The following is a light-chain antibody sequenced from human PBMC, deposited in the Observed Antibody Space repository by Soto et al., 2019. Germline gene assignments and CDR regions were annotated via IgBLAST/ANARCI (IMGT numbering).Light chain of an antibody. J-gene: IGKJ5*01. CDR2: GVS. CDR3: QQSYTAPSIT. Sequence: DIQMTQSASSLSASVGGKFAITCGSSQSISSSLNWYQQKSGKAPNLLIYGVSRLQGGVPSRFSGSGSGTDFTLSISSLQPEDFATYYCQQSYTAPSITFGQGTRLE. V-gene: IGKV1-39*01. CDR1: QSISSS.